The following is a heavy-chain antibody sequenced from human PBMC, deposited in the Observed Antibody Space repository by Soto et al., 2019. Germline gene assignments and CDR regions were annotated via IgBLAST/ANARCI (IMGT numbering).Heavy chain of an antibody. CDR1: GGSISSYY. D-gene: IGHD1-26*01. J-gene: IGHJ5*02. Sequence: NPSETLSLTCTVSGGSISSYYWSWIRQPPGKGLGWIGYIYYSGSTNYNPSLKSRVTISVDTSKNQFSLKLSSVTAADTAVYYCARGVGATVWDPNNNWFDPWGQGTLVTVSS. V-gene: IGHV4-59*01. CDR2: IYYSGST. CDR3: ARGVGATVWDPNNNWFDP.